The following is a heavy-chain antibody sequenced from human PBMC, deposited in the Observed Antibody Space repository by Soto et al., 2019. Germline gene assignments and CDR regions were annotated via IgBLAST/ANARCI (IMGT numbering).Heavy chain of an antibody. D-gene: IGHD1-7*01. V-gene: IGHV3-30*18. CDR1: GFTFSNYG. CDR2: ISYDGNKI. J-gene: IGHJ4*02. CDR3: VKDECFQWNYGFEY. Sequence: GGSLRVSYAASGFTFSNYGMHWVRQAPGKGLEWVAVISYDGNKIYYADSVKGRFTISRDNSKNTVYLHMDSLRAEDTAVFYCVKDECFQWNYGFEYWGQGTLVTVS.